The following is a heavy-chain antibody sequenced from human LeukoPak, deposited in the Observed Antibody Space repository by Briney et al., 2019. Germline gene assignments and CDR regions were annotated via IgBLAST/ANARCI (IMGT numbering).Heavy chain of an antibody. Sequence: SETLSLTCTVSGGSISSGDYYWSWIRQPPGKGLEWIAYMYYSGSTYYNPSLKSRVPMSADTSKNQLSLKLSSVTAADTAVYYCARPYYYDSRIDPWGQRILVTVSS. V-gene: IGHV4-30-4*01. CDR1: GGSISSGDYY. CDR2: MYYSGST. J-gene: IGHJ5*02. D-gene: IGHD3-22*01. CDR3: ARPYYYDSRIDP.